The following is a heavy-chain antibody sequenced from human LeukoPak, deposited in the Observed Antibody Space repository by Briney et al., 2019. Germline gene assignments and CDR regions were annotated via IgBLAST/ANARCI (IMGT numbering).Heavy chain of an antibody. CDR3: AMGYSGYDPVVRS. D-gene: IGHD5-12*01. J-gene: IGHJ4*02. V-gene: IGHV3-53*04. CDR2: IYSGDST. CDR1: GFTVSSNY. Sequence: GGSLRLSCAASGFTVSSNYMSWVRQAPGKGLEWVSDIYSGDSTYYADSVKGRFTISRHNSKNTLYLQMNSLRAEDTAVYYCAMGYSGYDPVVRSWGQGTLVTVSS.